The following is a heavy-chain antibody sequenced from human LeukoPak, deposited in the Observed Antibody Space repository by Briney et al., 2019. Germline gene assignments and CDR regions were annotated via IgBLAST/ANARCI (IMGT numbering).Heavy chain of an antibody. D-gene: IGHD6-19*01. V-gene: IGHV3-33*06. CDR1: GFIFSNYG. CDR2: IWHDESSE. J-gene: IGHJ4*02. Sequence: PGRSLRLSCEASGFIFSNYGMYWVRQAPGKGLEWVAVIWHDESSEFYADSVRGRFSISRDNSKNTVYLQMNNLRAEDTALYYCANDHRGVWSGYFESWGQGTLVTVSS. CDR3: ANDHRGVWSGYFES.